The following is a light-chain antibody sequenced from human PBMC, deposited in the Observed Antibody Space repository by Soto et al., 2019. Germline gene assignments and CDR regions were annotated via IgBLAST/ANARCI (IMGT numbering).Light chain of an antibody. J-gene: IGLJ1*01. CDR3: CSYAGRSTFCV. Sequence: QSVLTQPASVSGSPGQSIPISCTGTSSDVGSYNLVSWYQQHPGKAPKLMIYEVSKRPSGVSNRFSGSKSGNTASLTISGLQAEDEANYYGCSYAGRSTFCVVGTGTKVTVL. CDR2: EVS. CDR1: SSDVGSYNL. V-gene: IGLV2-23*02.